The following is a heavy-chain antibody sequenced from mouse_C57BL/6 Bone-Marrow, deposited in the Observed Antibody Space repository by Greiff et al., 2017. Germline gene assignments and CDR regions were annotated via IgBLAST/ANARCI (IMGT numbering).Heavy chain of an antibody. J-gene: IGHJ4*01. D-gene: IGHD2-4*01. CDR2: ILPGSGST. CDR3: ARETMITTIYYYAMDY. CDR1: GYTFTGYW. V-gene: IGHV1-9*01. Sequence: QVQLQQSGAELMKPGASVKLSCKATGYTFTGYWTEWVKQRPGHGLEWIGEILPGSGSTNYNEKFKGKATFTADTSSNTAYMQLSSLTTEDSAIYYCARETMITTIYYYAMDYWGQGTSVTVSS.